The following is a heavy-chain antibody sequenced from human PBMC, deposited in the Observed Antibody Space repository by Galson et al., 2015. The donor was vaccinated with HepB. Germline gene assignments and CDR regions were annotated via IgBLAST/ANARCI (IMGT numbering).Heavy chain of an antibody. V-gene: IGHV3-23*01. J-gene: IGHJ1*01. CDR3: AKKASWVVPAATRYFQH. Sequence: SLRLSCAASGFTFSSYAMSWVRQAPGKGLEWVSAISGSGGSTYYADSVKGRFTISRDNSKNTLYLQMNSLRAEDTAVYYCAKKASWVVPAATRYFQHWGQGTLVTVSS. CDR1: GFTFSSYA. CDR2: ISGSGGST. D-gene: IGHD2-2*01.